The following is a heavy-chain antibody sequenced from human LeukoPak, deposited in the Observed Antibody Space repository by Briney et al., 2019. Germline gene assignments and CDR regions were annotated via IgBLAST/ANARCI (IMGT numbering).Heavy chain of an antibody. D-gene: IGHD3-22*01. CDR3: AKDNKGNYYDSSGYIGNYYFDY. Sequence: PGRSLRLSCAASGFTFSSYAMSWVRQAPGKGLEWVSAISGSGGSTYYADSVKGRFTISRDNSKNTLYLQMNSLRAEDTAVYYCAKDNKGNYYDSSGYIGNYYFDYWGQGTLVTVSS. CDR1: GFTFSSYA. V-gene: IGHV3-23*01. J-gene: IGHJ4*02. CDR2: ISGSGGST.